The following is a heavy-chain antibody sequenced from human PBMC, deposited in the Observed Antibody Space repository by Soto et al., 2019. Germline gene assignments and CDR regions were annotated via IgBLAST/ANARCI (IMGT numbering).Heavy chain of an antibody. CDR2: ISYDGSNK. J-gene: IGHJ4*02. CDR1: GFVFSSYA. CDR3: AKDLGIQSYYFDY. V-gene: IGHV3-30*18. Sequence: GGSLRLSCAASGFVFSSYAMHWVRQAPGKGLEWVAVISYDGSNKKYADFVKGRFTISRDNSKNTLYMQVNSLRAEDTAVYYCAKDLGIQSYYFDYCGQGTLVSVSS. D-gene: IGHD5-18*01.